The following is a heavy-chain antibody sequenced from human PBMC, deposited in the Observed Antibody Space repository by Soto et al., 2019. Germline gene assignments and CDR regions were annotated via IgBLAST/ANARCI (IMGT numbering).Heavy chain of an antibody. V-gene: IGHV1-3*01. CDR3: ARITFGGVIVSDY. CDR1: GYTFTSYA. D-gene: IGHD3-16*02. Sequence: QVQLVQSGAEVKKPGGSVKVACKASGYTFTSYAMHWVRQAPGQRLEWMGWINAGNGNTKYSQKFQGRVTITRDTSASTAYMELSSLRSEDTAVYYCARITFGGVIVSDYWGQGTLVTVSS. J-gene: IGHJ4*02. CDR2: INAGNGNT.